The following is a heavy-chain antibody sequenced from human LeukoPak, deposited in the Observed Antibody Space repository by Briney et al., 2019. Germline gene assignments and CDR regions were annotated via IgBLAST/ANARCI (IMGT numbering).Heavy chain of an antibody. CDR3: ARGRPDFWTNFYTYFLDS. D-gene: IGHD3/OR15-3a*01. V-gene: IGHV4-34*01. J-gene: IGHJ4*02. CDR1: GGSFSGYY. Sequence: SETLSPTCAVYGGSFSGYYWSWIRQPPGKGLEWIGEINHSGSTNYNPSLKSRVAISLDTSKNQFSLRLSSVTAADTAIYYCARGRPDFWTNFYTYFLDSWGQGTLVTVSS. CDR2: INHSGST.